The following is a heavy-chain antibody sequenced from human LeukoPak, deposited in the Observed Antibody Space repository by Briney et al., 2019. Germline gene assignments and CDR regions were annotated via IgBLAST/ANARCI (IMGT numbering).Heavy chain of an antibody. D-gene: IGHD1-26*01. CDR1: GFTFSSYA. Sequence: GGSLRLSCAASGFTFSSYAMNWVRQAPGKGLEWVSVISNSGGSTYYADSVKGRFTISRDNSKNTLYLQMNSLRAEDTAVYYCAKGQYGGSYSPFDPWGQGTLVSVSS. V-gene: IGHV3-23*01. CDR2: ISNSGGST. J-gene: IGHJ5*02. CDR3: AKGQYGGSYSPFDP.